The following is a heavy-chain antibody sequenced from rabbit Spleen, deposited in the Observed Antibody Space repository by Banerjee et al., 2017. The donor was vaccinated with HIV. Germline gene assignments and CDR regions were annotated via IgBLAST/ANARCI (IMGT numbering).Heavy chain of an antibody. CDR2: IYTGDGNT. Sequence: QSLEESGGDLVKPGASLTLTCTASGFSFNTRYYMCWVRQAPGKGLEWIACIYTGDGNTYYASWAKGRFTISRTSSTTLTLQMTSLTAADTATYFCARGPGGAFNLWGPGTLVTVS. CDR3: ARGPGGAFNL. V-gene: IGHV1S40*01. CDR1: GFSFNTRYY. J-gene: IGHJ4*01. D-gene: IGHD3-1*01.